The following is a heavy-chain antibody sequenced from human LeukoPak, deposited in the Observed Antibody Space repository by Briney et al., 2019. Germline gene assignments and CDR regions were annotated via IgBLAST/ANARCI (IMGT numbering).Heavy chain of an antibody. CDR3: AKDLDSSGYYLGVFDY. V-gene: IGHV3-30*04. J-gene: IGHJ4*02. Sequence: GGSLRLSCAASGFTFSSYAMHWVRQAPGKGLEWVAVIPYDGSNKYYADSVKGRFTISRDNSKNTLYLQMNSLRAEDTAVYYCAKDLDSSGYYLGVFDYWGQGTLVTVSS. D-gene: IGHD3-22*01. CDR2: IPYDGSNK. CDR1: GFTFSSYA.